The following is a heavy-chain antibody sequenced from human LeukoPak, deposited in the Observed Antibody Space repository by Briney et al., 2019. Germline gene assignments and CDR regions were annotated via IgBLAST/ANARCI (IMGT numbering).Heavy chain of an antibody. D-gene: IGHD2-2*01. CDR1: GGSISSSSYY. J-gene: IGHJ4*02. CDR3: AKDISSTPTIYIDY. Sequence: SETLSLTCTVSGGSISSSSYYWGWIRQPPGKGLEWIGSIYYSGSTYYNPSLKSRVTISVDTSKNQFSLKLSSVTAADTAVYYCAKDISSTPTIYIDYWGQGALVTVSS. V-gene: IGHV4-39*02. CDR2: IYYSGST.